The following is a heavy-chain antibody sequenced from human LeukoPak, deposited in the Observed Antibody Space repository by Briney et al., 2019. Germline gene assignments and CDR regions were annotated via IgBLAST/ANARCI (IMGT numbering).Heavy chain of an antibody. D-gene: IGHD3-10*01. Sequence: PSETLSLTCTVSGGSISSYYWSWIRQPPGKGLEWIGYIYYSGSTNYNPSLKSRVTISVDTSKNQSSLKLSSVTAADTAVYYCARERVTYYYGSGSRPYYYYYMDVWGKGTTVTVSS. J-gene: IGHJ6*03. V-gene: IGHV4-59*01. CDR3: ARERVTYYYGSGSRPYYYYYMDV. CDR2: IYYSGST. CDR1: GGSISSYY.